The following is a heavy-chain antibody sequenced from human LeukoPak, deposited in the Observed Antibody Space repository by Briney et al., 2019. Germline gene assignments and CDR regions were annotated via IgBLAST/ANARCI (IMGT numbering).Heavy chain of an antibody. J-gene: IGHJ4*02. CDR1: GFTFSSYA. Sequence: GRSLRLSCAASGFTFSSYAMHWVRQAPGKGLEWVAVISYDGSNKYYADSVKGRFTISRDNSKNTLYLQMNSLRAEDTAVYYCARDVYYDSSALSYWGQGTLVTVSS. V-gene: IGHV3-30-3*01. CDR3: ARDVYYDSSALSY. CDR2: ISYDGSNK. D-gene: IGHD3-22*01.